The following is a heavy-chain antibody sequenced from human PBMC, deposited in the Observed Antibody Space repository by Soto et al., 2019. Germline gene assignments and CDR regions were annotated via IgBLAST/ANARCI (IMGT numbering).Heavy chain of an antibody. CDR1: GYNFAGYW. CDR3: ARGGVSTRTFDY. J-gene: IGHJ4*02. Sequence: GESLKISCKGSGYNFAGYWIAWVRQMPGKGLELMGIIYPSDSDTRYRPPFQGQVTISADKSISSAYLQWSSLRASDTAMYYCARGGVSTRTFDYWGQGTPVTVSS. CDR2: IYPSDSDT. D-gene: IGHD3-3*01. V-gene: IGHV5-51*01.